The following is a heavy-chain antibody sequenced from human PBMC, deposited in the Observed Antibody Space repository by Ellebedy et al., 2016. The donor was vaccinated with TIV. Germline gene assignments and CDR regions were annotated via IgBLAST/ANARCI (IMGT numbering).Heavy chain of an antibody. J-gene: IGHJ6*02. V-gene: IGHV1-24*01. CDR2: IDPEDGKT. CDR1: GYTLTEVT. Sequence: ASVKVSXXVSGYTLTEVTIHWLRQAPGKGLEWMGGIDPEDGKTIYAQKLQGRVTMTEDTFTDTAYLELSSLRSEDSAVYYCGTGDWTFLGMDVWGPGTTVTVSS. CDR3: GTGDWTFLGMDV. D-gene: IGHD2-21*02.